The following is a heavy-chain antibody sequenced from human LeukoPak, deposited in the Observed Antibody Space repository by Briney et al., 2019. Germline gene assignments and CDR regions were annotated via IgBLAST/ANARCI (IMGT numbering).Heavy chain of an antibody. V-gene: IGHV4-31*03. D-gene: IGHD6-19*01. CDR2: IYYSGST. J-gene: IGHJ4*02. CDR3: ARHRAVAGTN. CDR1: GGSISSGGYY. Sequence: SETLSLTCTVSGGSISSGGYYWSWIRQHPGKGLEWIGYIYYSGSTYYNPSLKSRVTISVDTSKNQFSLKLSSVTAADTAVYYCARHRAVAGTNWGQGTLVTVSS.